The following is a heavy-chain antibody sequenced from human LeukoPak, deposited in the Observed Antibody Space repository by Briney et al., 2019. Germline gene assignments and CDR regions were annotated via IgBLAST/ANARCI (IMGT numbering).Heavy chain of an antibody. Sequence: PGGSLRLSCAASGFTFSSYGMHWVRQAPGKGLEWVAVIWYDGSNKYYADSVKGRFTISRDNSKNTLYLQMNSLRAEDTAVYYCARDKGSSWPTGGFDPWGQGTLVTVSS. V-gene: IGHV3-33*01. D-gene: IGHD6-13*01. CDR3: ARDKGSSWPTGGFDP. CDR2: IWYDGSNK. CDR1: GFTFSSYG. J-gene: IGHJ5*02.